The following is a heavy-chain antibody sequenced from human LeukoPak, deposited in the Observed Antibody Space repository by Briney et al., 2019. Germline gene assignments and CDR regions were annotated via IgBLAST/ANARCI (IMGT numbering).Heavy chain of an antibody. J-gene: IGHJ4*02. V-gene: IGHV1-24*01. CDR1: GYTLTELF. Sequence: ASVKVSCKVSGYTLTELFMHWVRQAPGKGLEWMGGFDPEDGETIYAQKFQGRVTMTEDTSTDTAYMELSSLRSEDTAVYYCASMVRGVILPFDYWGQGTLVTVSS. CDR3: ASMVRGVILPFDY. CDR2: FDPEDGET. D-gene: IGHD3-10*01.